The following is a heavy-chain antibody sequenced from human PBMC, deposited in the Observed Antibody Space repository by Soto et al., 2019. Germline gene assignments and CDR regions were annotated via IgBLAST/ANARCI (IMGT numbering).Heavy chain of an antibody. D-gene: IGHD3-10*01. CDR1: GGSFSGYY. CDR2: INHSGST. J-gene: IGHJ6*02. CDR3: ARGRITMVRGVIIKGAYYYYGMDV. Sequence: PSETLSLTCAVYGGSFSGYYWSWIRQPPGKGLEWIGEINHSGSTNYTPTLKSRVTISVDTSKNQFSLKLSSVTAADTAVYYCARGRITMVRGVIIKGAYYYYGMDVWGQGTTVTVSS. V-gene: IGHV4-34*01.